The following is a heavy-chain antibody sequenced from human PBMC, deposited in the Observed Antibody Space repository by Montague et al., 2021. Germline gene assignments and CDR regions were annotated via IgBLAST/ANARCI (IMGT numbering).Heavy chain of an antibody. J-gene: IGHJ4*02. CDR1: GGSLRGHY. CDR3: ARGLFGTVNGQYSGGWYYFDK. V-gene: IGHV4-34*01. CDR2: INHSGSA. Sequence: SETLFLTCGRSGGSLRGHYWAWIGQTPGKGLEWIGNINHSGSAMYNPSLKNRVSISVGTYNNPFFLDLTSVTAADTAMYFCARGLFGTVNGQYSGGWYYFDKWGQGTMVTVSS. D-gene: IGHD6-19*01.